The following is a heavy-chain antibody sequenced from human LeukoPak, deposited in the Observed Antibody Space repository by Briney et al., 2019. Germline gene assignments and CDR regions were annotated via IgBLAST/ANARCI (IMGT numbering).Heavy chain of an antibody. J-gene: IGHJ6*03. CDR1: GVTFSNHA. Sequence: PGGSLRLSCAASGVTFSNHAMSWVRQVPGKGLEWVSGITGSGGSTYHAESVKGRFTISRDNAKNSLYLQMNSLRAEDTAVYYCARAGTPNNYYYYYMDVWGKGTTVTVSS. D-gene: IGHD1-7*01. CDR2: ITGSGGST. CDR3: ARAGTPNNYYYYYMDV. V-gene: IGHV3-23*01.